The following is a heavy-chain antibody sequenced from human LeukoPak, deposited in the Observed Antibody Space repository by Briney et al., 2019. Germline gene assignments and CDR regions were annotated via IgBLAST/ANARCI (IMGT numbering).Heavy chain of an antibody. CDR2: IFSNDEK. CDR1: GFSLSNARMG. D-gene: IGHD4-17*01. Sequence: SGPVLVKPTETLMLTCTVSGFSLSNARMGVSWIRQPPGKALEWLAHIFSNDEKSYSTSLKSRLTISKDTSKSQVVLTMTNMDPVDTATYYCARIYTDYGDYVSDTWGQGTLVTVSS. V-gene: IGHV2-26*01. CDR3: ARIYTDYGDYVSDT. J-gene: IGHJ5*02.